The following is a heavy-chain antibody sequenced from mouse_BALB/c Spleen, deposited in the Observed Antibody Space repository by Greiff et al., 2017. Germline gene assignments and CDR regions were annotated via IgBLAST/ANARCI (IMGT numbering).Heavy chain of an antibody. CDR2: ISSGGST. Sequence: EVQVVESGGGLVKPGGSLKLSCAASGFTFSSYAMSWVRQTPEKRLEWVASISSGGSTYYPDSVKGRFTISRDNARNILYLQMSSLRSEDTAMYYCARNYDYGGDYAMDYWGQGTSVTVSS. J-gene: IGHJ4*01. D-gene: IGHD2-4*01. CDR1: GFTFSSYA. CDR3: ARNYDYGGDYAMDY. V-gene: IGHV5-6-5*01.